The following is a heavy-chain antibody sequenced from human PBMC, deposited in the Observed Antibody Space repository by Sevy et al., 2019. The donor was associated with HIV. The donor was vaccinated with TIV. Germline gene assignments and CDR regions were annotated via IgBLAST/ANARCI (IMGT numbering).Heavy chain of an antibody. D-gene: IGHD1-26*01. CDR1: GFTFSSNW. CDR3: ARERGISFIVGATTGAFDI. CDR2: IKQDGSEI. J-gene: IGHJ3*02. V-gene: IGHV3-7*01. Sequence: GGSLTLSCAASGFTFSSNWMSWVRHAPGKGLEWVANIKQDGSEIYYVDSVKGRFTISRDNAKNSLYLQMSSLRAEDTAVYYCARERGISFIVGATTGAFDIWGQGTMVTVSS.